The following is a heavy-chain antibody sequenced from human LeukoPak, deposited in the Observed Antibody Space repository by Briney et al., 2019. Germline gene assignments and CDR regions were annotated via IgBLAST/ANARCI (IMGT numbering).Heavy chain of an antibody. CDR1: GFSFSEFY. CDR3: AKIGGYCSSTSCRSWFDP. V-gene: IGHV3-11*04. J-gene: IGHJ5*02. D-gene: IGHD2-2*01. CDR2: ITTSGTNT. Sequence: TGGSLRLSCAASGFSFSEFYVSWIRQAPGKGLEWLSYITTSGTNTYYADSVKGRFTISRDNSKNTLYLQMNSLRAEDTAVYYCAKIGGYCSSTSCRSWFDPWGQGTLVTVSS.